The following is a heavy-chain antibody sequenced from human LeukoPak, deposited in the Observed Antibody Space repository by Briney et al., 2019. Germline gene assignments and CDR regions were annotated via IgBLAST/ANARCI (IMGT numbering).Heavy chain of an antibody. J-gene: IGHJ4*02. CDR2: IRGKASGGTT. CDR3: ARDMGTTETGDDY. D-gene: IGHD4-17*01. CDR1: GFTFGDYR. V-gene: IGHV3-49*04. Sequence: PGRSLRLSCTTSGFTFGDYRMNWVRQAPGKGLEWVGVIRGKASGGTTDYAASVKGRFTISRDDSKSIAYLQMSSLKIEDTAVYYCARDMGTTETGDDYGGQGTLVTVSS.